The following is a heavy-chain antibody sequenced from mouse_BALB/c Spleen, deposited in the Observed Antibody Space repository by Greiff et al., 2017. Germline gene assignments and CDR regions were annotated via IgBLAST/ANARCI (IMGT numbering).Heavy chain of an antibody. V-gene: IGHV5-4*02. CDR3: AREGNSYAMDY. J-gene: IGHJ4*01. CDR2: ISDGGSYT. D-gene: IGHD2-1*01. Sequence: EVHLVESGGGLVKPGGSLKLSCAASGFTFSDYYTYWVRQAPEKRLEWVATISDGGSYTYYPDSVKGRFTISRDNAKNNLYLQMSSLKSEDTAMYYCAREGNSYAMDYWGQGTSVTVSS. CDR1: GFTFSDYY.